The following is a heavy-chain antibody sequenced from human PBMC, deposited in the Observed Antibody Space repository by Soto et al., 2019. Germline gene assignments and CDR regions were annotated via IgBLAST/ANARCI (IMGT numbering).Heavy chain of an antibody. D-gene: IGHD1-1*01. CDR1: GCTFRSFS. Sequence: GGSLRLSYAASGCTFRSFSMRWVRKAQGKGLDWVSAISGSGGSTYSADSVKGRFTISRDNSKNTLYLQMNSLRAEDTAVFYCAKAGGPTYNYYGVEVWGQGTTVNVS. CDR2: ISGSGGST. V-gene: IGHV3-23*01. CDR3: AKAGGPTYNYYGVEV. J-gene: IGHJ6*02.